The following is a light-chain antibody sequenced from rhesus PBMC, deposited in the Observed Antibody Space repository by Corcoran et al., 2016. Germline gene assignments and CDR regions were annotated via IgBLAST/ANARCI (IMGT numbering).Light chain of an antibody. CDR2: DAS. CDR3: QQHTSSPLT. V-gene: IGKV1-25*01. Sequence: DIQMTHSPSSLSASVGDTVTITCQASQGISKYLTWYQQKPGKAPKLLFYDASTLQSGVPSRFSGSASGTECTLTISSLQPEDFATYYWQQHTSSPLTFGGGTKVGIK. J-gene: IGKJ4*01. CDR1: QGISKY.